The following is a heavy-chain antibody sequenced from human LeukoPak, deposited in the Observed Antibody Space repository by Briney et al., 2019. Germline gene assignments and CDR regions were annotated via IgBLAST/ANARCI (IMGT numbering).Heavy chain of an antibody. Sequence: SETLSLTCTVSGGSISSGGHYWSWIRQHPGKGLEWFGYISSSGSTYYNPSLKSRVTISVDTSKNQFSLKLRSVTAADTAVYYCAGGYYDVLTGLSWFDPWGQGTLVTVSS. J-gene: IGHJ5*02. V-gene: IGHV4-31*03. CDR2: ISSSGST. CDR3: AGGYYDVLTGLSWFDP. CDR1: GGSISSGGHY. D-gene: IGHD3-9*01.